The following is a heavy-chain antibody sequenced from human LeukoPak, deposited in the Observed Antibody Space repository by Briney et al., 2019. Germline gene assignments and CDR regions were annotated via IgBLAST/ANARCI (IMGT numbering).Heavy chain of an antibody. D-gene: IGHD1-1*01. V-gene: IGHV3-9*01. CDR3: IKDLRLDLHLVTFET. J-gene: IGHJ3*02. CDR1: GFTFDDYA. CDR2: ISWDSGNS. Sequence: PAGSLRLSCAASGFTFDDYAMHWVRQAPGKGLEWDSSISWDSGNSVHADTVQGRFTISRDNAKNSLYLQMNNLRPEDTALYYCIKDLRLDLHLVTFETWGQGTMVTVSS.